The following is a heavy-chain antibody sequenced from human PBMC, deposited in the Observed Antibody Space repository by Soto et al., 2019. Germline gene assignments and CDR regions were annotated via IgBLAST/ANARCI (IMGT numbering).Heavy chain of an antibody. CDR2: ISAYNGNT. Sequence: GASVKVSCKASGYTFTSYGISWVRQAPGQGLEWMGWISAYNGNTNYAQKLQGRVTMTTDTSTSTAYMELRSLRSDDTAVYYCARDEVRLLWFGELNWFAPSGQGALVTASS. J-gene: IGHJ5*02. V-gene: IGHV1-18*01. CDR3: ARDEVRLLWFGELNWFAP. CDR1: GYTFTSYG. D-gene: IGHD3-10*01.